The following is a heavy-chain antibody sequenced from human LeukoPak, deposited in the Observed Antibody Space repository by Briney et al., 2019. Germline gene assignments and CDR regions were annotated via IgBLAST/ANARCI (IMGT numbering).Heavy chain of an antibody. CDR1: GFTFSSYG. J-gene: IGHJ4*02. CDR3: AKAHLVTSLRYFDLGGFDY. Sequence: GGSLRLSCAASGFTFSSYGMHWVRQAPGKGLEWVAVISYDGSNKYYADSVKGRFTISRDNSKNTLYLQMNSLRAEDTAVYYCAKAHLVTSLRYFDLGGFDYWGQGTLVTVSS. V-gene: IGHV3-30*18. D-gene: IGHD3-9*01. CDR2: ISYDGSNK.